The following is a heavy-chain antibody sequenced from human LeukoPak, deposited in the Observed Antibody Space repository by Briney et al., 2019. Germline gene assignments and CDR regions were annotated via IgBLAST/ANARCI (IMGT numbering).Heavy chain of an antibody. CDR3: AGAAAGPHWFDP. V-gene: IGHV4-59*01. CDR1: GGSISSYY. CDR2: IYYSGST. J-gene: IGHJ5*02. Sequence: SETLSLTCTVSGGSISSYYWSWIRQPPGKGLEWIGYIYYSGSTNYNPSLKSRVTISVDTSKNQFPLKLSSVTAADTAVYYCAGAAAGPHWFDPWGQGTLVTVSS. D-gene: IGHD6-13*01.